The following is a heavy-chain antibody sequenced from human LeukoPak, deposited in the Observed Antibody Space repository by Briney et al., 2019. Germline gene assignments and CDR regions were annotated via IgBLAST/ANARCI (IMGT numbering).Heavy chain of an antibody. CDR3: ARLRVGATPVY. CDR2: IYYSGST. J-gene: IGHJ4*02. Sequence: PSETLSLTCTVSGGSISSSSYYWGWIRQPPGKGPEWIGSIYYSGSTYYNPSLESRVTISVDTSKNQFSLKLSSVTAADTAVYYCARLRVGATPVYWGQGTLVTVSS. V-gene: IGHV4-39*01. CDR1: GGSISSSSYY. D-gene: IGHD1-26*01.